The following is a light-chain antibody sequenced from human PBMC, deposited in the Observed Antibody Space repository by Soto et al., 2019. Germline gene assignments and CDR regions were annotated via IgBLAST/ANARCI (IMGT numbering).Light chain of an antibody. V-gene: IGKV3-20*01. Sequence: EIVLTQSPGTLSLSPGERATLSCRASQSFSNNYLAWYQQKPGQAPRLIIYGASSRATGIPDRFSGSGSGTDFTLTISRLESEDFAVYYCQQYGSSRTFGQGTKVEIK. CDR2: GAS. J-gene: IGKJ1*01. CDR3: QQYGSSRT. CDR1: QSFSNNY.